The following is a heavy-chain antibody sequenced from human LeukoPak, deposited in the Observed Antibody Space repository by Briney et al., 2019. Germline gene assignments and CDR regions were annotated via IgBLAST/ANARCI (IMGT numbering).Heavy chain of an antibody. CDR3: ARSIAVAGPLGYYYYMDV. J-gene: IGHJ6*03. Sequence: PSGTLSLTCAVYGGSFSGYYWSWLRQPPGKGLEWVGSIYYSGSTYYNPSLKSRVTMSVDTSKNQFSLKLSSVTAADTAVYYCARSIAVAGPLGYYYYMDVWGKGTTVTISS. D-gene: IGHD6-19*01. CDR1: GGSFSGYY. CDR2: IYYSGST. V-gene: IGHV4-34*01.